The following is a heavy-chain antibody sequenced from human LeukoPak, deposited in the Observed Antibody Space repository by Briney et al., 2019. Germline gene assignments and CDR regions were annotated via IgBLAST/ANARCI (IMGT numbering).Heavy chain of an antibody. Sequence: GGSLRLSCAASGFTFSSYCMNWVRQAPGKGLEWVSYISSSSSTIYYADSVKGRFTISRDNAKNSLYLQMNSLRAEDTAVYYCARDAVAGTFDYWGQGTLVTVSS. CDR1: GFTFSSYC. V-gene: IGHV3-48*01. CDR3: ARDAVAGTFDY. D-gene: IGHD6-19*01. CDR2: ISSSSSTI. J-gene: IGHJ4*02.